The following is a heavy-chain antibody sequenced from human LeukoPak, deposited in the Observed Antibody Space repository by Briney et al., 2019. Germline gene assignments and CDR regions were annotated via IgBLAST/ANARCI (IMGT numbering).Heavy chain of an antibody. V-gene: IGHV6-1*01. D-gene: IGHD2-2*01. CDR1: GDSVSSNSAA. Sequence: SEARSLTCAISGDSVSSNSAAWNWIRQSPSRGLEWLGRFYARSKWYNDYAVSVKSRITVNPDTSKNQFSLQLNSVTPEDTAVYYCARGAFIVVVPAAMSDWFDPWGQGTLVTAST. CDR2: FYARSKWYN. CDR3: ARGAFIVVVPAAMSDWFDP. J-gene: IGHJ5*02.